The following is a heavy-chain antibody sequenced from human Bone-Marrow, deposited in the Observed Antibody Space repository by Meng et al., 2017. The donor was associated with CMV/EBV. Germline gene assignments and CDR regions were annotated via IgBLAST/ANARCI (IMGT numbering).Heavy chain of an antibody. D-gene: IGHD2-2*02. Sequence: GGFRRLSCAASGVTFSSYEMNWVRQAPGKGLEWVSYISSSGSTIYYADSVKGRFTISRDNAKNSLYLQMNSLRAEDTAVYYCARVGCSSTSCYTGAFAIWGPRPRVTCSS. CDR2: ISSSGSTI. CDR1: GVTFSSYE. CDR3: ARVGCSSTSCYTGAFAI. J-gene: IGHJ3*02. V-gene: IGHV3-48*03.